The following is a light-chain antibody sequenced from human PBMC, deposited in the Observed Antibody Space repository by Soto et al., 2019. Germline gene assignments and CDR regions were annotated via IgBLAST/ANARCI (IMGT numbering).Light chain of an antibody. Sequence: QSVLTQPPSASGTPGQRVTISCSGSSSNIGSNTVIWYQQLPGTAPKLLIYSYNQRPSGVPDRFSGSKSGTSASLAISGLQSEDEADYYCAAWDDRLNGVVVGGGTELTLL. CDR1: SSNIGSNT. V-gene: IGLV1-44*01. CDR2: SYN. J-gene: IGLJ2*01. CDR3: AAWDDRLNGVV.